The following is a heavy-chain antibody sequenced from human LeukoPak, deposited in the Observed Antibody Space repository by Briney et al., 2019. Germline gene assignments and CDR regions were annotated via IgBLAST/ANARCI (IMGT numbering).Heavy chain of an antibody. J-gene: IGHJ1*01. V-gene: IGHV1-69*05. CDR2: IIPIFGSA. CDR3: ARDVYDSSGYHAVEYFQH. D-gene: IGHD3-22*01. CDR1: GGTFSSYA. Sequence: SVKVSCKASGGTFSSYAINWVRQAPGKGLEWMARIIPIFGSANYAQKFKGRVTITTDESTSTAYMDLSSLRSEDTAVYYCARDVYDSSGYHAVEYFQHWGQGTLVTVSS.